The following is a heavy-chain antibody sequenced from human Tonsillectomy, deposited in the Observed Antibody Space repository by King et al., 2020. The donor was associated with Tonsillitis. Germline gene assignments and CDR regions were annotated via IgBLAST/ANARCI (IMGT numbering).Heavy chain of an antibody. CDR1: GGTFSSDA. J-gene: IGHJ4*02. CDR2: IIPIFVTA. CDR3: ARGVVAATIDY. D-gene: IGHD2-15*01. Sequence: VQLVQSGAEVKKPGSSVKVSCKASGGTFSSDAISWVRQAPVQWLEWMGGIIPIFVTANYAQKVQGRVTLTADESTRTAYMELSSLRSEDTAVYYCARGVVAATIDYWGQGTLVTVSS. V-gene: IGHV1-69*01.